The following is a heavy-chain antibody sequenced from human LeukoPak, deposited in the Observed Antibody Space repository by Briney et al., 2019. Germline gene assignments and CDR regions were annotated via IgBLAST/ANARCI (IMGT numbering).Heavy chain of an antibody. V-gene: IGHV1-8*01. CDR1: GYTFTSYD. D-gene: IGHD2-2*01. CDR2: MNPNSGNT. CDR3: ARKGPANYYYYYMDV. Sequence: ASVKVSCKASGYTFTSYDINWVRQATGQGLEWMGWMNPNSGNTGYAQKFQGRVTMTRNTSISTAYMELSSLRSEDSAVYFCARKGPANYYYYYMDVWGKGTTVTVSS. J-gene: IGHJ6*03.